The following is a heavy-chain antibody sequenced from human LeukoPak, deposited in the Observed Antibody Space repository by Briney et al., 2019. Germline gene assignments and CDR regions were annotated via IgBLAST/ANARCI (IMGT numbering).Heavy chain of an antibody. V-gene: IGHV4-39*07. CDR1: GGSISSSSYY. CDR2: IYYSGST. Sequence: SETLSLTCTVSGGSISSSSYYWGWIRQPPGKGLEWIGSIYYSGSTYYNPSLRSRVTISVDTSKNQFSLRLGSVTAADTAVYYCARVQSRLSWFDPWGQGTLVIVSS. CDR3: ARVQSRLSWFDP. J-gene: IGHJ5*02.